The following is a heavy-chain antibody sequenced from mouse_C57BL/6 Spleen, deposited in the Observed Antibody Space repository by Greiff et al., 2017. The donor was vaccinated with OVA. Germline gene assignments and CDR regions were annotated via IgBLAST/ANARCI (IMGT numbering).Heavy chain of an antibody. CDR1: GYTFTDYY. CDR2: INPYNGGT. CDR3: ARWDSSEGAMDY. D-gene: IGHD3-2*02. J-gene: IGHJ4*01. Sequence: VQLQQSGPVLVKPGASVKMSCKASGYTFTDYYMNWVKQSHGKSLEWIGVINPYNGGTSYNQKFKGKATLTVDKSSSTAYMELNSLTSEDSAVYYCARWDSSEGAMDYWGQGTSVTVSS. V-gene: IGHV1-19*01.